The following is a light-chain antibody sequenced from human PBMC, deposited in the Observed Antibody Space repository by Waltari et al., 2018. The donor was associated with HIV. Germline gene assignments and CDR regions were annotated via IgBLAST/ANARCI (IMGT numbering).Light chain of an antibody. CDR1: SIDVGGFNY. V-gene: IGLV2-14*01. CDR3: SSYTSSSTQV. CDR2: EVT. J-gene: IGLJ1*01. Sequence: QSALTQPASVSGSPGQSITISCTGTSIDVGGFNYFFWYQQHPGKAPKIMIYEVTNRPSGVSNRFSGSKSGNTASLTISGLQAEDEADYYCSSYTSSSTQVFGTGTKVTVL.